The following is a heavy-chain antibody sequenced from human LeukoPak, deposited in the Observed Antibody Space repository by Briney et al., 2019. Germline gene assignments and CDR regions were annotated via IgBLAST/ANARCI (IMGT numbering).Heavy chain of an antibody. CDR1: GVSISSYY. D-gene: IGHD3-22*01. V-gene: IGHV4-4*07. J-gene: IGHJ4*02. Sequence: SETLSLTCTVSGVSISSYYWSWIRQSAGKGLEWIGRILTTGTTNYNPSLKSRATISVDKSKNQSSLKLSSVTAADTAVYYCARDRWGAGGDSSGYYFDYWGQGALVTVSS. CDR2: ILTTGTT. CDR3: ARDRWGAGGDSSGYYFDY.